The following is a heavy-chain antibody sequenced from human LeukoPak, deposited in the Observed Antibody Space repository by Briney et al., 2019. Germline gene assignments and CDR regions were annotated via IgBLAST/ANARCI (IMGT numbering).Heavy chain of an antibody. V-gene: IGHV1-2*06. CDR3: ARGYPSAPSDY. CDR1: GYTLTELS. CDR2: INPNSGGT. D-gene: IGHD1-26*01. J-gene: IGHJ4*02. Sequence: GASVKVSCKVSGYTLTELSMHWVRQAPGQGLEWMGRINPNSGGTNYAQKFQGRVTMTRDTSISTAYMELSRLRSDDTAVYYCARGYPSAPSDYWGQGTLVTVSS.